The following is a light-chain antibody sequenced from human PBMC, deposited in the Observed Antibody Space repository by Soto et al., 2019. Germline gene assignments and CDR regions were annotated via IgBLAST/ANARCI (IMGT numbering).Light chain of an antibody. CDR1: QSVSSYY. V-gene: IGKV3-20*01. Sequence: ETVLTQSPATLSLSPGERATLSCRASQSVSSYYLGWYQQKRGQAPRLLIYATSTRATGIPDRFSGSGSGTDFTLTISRLEPEDFAVYYCHQYGSSPYTFGQGTKVDIK. CDR2: ATS. J-gene: IGKJ2*01. CDR3: HQYGSSPYT.